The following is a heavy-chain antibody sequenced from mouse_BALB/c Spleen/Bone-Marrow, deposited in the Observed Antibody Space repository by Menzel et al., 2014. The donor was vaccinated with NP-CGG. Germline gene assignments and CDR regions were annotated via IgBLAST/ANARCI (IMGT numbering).Heavy chain of an antibody. D-gene: IGHD2-10*02. J-gene: IGHJ3*01. CDR3: ARREYGNGGFAY. Sequence: VQLQQSGAELARPGASVKLSCKASGYTFTDYYINWVKQRTGQGHEWIGEIHPGSGNTYYNEKFKGKATLTADKSSSTAYMQLSSMTSEDSAVYFCARREYGNGGFAYWGQGTLVTVSA. V-gene: IGHV1-77*01. CDR1: GYTFTDYY. CDR2: IHPGSGNT.